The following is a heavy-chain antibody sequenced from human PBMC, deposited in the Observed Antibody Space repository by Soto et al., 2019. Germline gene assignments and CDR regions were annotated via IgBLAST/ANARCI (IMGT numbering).Heavy chain of an antibody. CDR2: ITPIFGSP. D-gene: IGHD3-9*01. V-gene: IGHV1-69*06. Sequence: QVLLVQSGAEVKKPGSSVKVSCKTSGATFTTYSINWVRQAPGQGLEWIGGITPIFGSPNYAQQFHGRFTFSADKSTITAFMELRSLRSGDTAIYFCARVRWGTRDWFCFASWVQGTLVSVSS. CDR1: GATFTTYS. J-gene: IGHJ5*01. CDR3: ARVRWGTRDWFCFAS.